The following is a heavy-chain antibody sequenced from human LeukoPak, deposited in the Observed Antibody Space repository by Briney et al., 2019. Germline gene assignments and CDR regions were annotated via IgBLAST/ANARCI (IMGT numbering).Heavy chain of an antibody. CDR3: AREPSYSSSWYDY. CDR2: IIPILGIA. V-gene: IGHV1-69*04. J-gene: IGHJ4*02. D-gene: IGHD6-13*01. Sequence: KVSCKASGGTFSSYAISWVRQAPGQGLEWMGRIIPILGIANYAQKFQGRVTITADKSTSTAYMELSSLRSVDTAVYYCAREPSYSSSWYDYWGQGTLVTVSS. CDR1: GGTFSSYA.